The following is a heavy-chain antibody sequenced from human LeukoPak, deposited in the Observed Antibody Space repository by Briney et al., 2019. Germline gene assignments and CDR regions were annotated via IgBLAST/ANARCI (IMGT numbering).Heavy chain of an antibody. CDR2: INSDGFSI. J-gene: IGHJ4*02. V-gene: IGHV3-74*01. Sequence: PGGSLRLSCAASGFTFSAYWMHWVRQAPGKGLVWVSRINSDGFSIAYADSVKGRFTISRDNAKNSLYLQMNSLRAEDTAVYYCANTRGTLGYLVGGAFDFWGQGTLVTVSS. CDR3: ANTRGTLGYLVGGAFDF. CDR1: GFTFSAYW. D-gene: IGHD2-15*01.